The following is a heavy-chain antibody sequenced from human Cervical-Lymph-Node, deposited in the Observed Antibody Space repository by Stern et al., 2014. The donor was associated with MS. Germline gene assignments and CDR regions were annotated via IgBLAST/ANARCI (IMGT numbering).Heavy chain of an antibody. CDR2: INPSGGST. D-gene: IGHD6-6*01. V-gene: IGHV1-46*01. CDR3: ARDRIAARLWFDP. CDR1: GYTFTSYY. J-gene: IGHJ5*02. Sequence: QVQLVESGAEVKKPGASVKVSCKASGYTFTSYYMHWVRQAPGQGLEWMGIINPSGGSTSYAQQFQGRVTMARDTSTSTVYMELSSLRSEDTAVYYCARDRIAARLWFDPWGQGTLVTVSS.